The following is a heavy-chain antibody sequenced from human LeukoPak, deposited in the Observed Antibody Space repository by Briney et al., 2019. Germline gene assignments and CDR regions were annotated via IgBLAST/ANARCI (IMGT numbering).Heavy chain of an antibody. CDR2: IYYSGST. J-gene: IGHJ4*02. V-gene: IGHV4-39*01. D-gene: IGHD3-22*01. CDR1: GGSISSSSYY. CDR3: ARSQMDYYDSSGYLDY. Sequence: SETLSLTCTVSGGSISSSSYYWGWIRQPPGKGLEWIGSIYYSGSTYYNPPLKSRVTISVDTSKNQFSLKLSSVTAADTAVYYCARSQMDYYDSSGYLDYWGQGTLVTVSS.